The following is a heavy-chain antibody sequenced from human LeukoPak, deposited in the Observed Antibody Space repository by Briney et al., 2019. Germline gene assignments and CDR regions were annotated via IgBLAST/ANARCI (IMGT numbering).Heavy chain of an antibody. CDR1: GGTFSSYA. CDR3: ARGSYEDPPLDY. Sequence: SVKVSCTASGGTFSSYAISWVRQAPGQGLEWMGGIIPIFGTANYAQKFQGRVTITADESTSTAYMELSSLRSEDTAVYFCARGSYEDPPLDYWGQGTLVTVSS. V-gene: IGHV1-69*13. D-gene: IGHD2-8*01. CDR2: IIPIFGTA. J-gene: IGHJ4*02.